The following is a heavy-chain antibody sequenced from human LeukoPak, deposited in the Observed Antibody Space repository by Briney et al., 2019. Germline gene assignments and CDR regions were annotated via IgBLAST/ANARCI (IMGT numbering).Heavy chain of an antibody. D-gene: IGHD2-15*01. Sequence: SETLSLTCAVYGGSFSGYYWSWIRQPPGKGLEWIGEINHSGSTNYNPSLKSRVTISVDTSKNQFSLKLSSVTDADTAVYYCARGLRSDYYYYMDVWGKGTTVTVSS. CDR3: ARGLRSDYYYYMDV. J-gene: IGHJ6*03. V-gene: IGHV4-34*01. CDR2: INHSGST. CDR1: GGSFSGYY.